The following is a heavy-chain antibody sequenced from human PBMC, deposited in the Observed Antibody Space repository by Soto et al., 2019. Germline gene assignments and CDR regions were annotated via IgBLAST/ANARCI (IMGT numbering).Heavy chain of an antibody. CDR2: ISSSGSTI. V-gene: IGHV3-48*03. CDR1: GSTFSSYE. Sequence: HPGGSLRLSCAASGSTFSSYEMNWVRQAPGKGLEWVSYISSSGSTIYYADSVKGRFTISRDNAKNSLYLQMNSLRAEDTAVYYCARVDLRLGATPTSGASDIWGQGIMVTV. D-gene: IGHD1-26*01. CDR3: ARVDLRLGATPTSGASDI. J-gene: IGHJ3*02.